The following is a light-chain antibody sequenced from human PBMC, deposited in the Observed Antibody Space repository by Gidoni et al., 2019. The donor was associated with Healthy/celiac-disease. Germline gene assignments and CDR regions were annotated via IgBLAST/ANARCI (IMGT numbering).Light chain of an antibody. CDR1: QSLLHSNGYNY. CDR3: MQALQTLWT. J-gene: IGKJ1*01. V-gene: IGKV2-28*01. CDR2: LGS. Sequence: DIVTSQSPLSLPVIPGEPASISCRSSQSLLHSNGYNYLDWYLQKPGQSPQLPIYLGSNRASGVPDRFSGSGSGTDFTLKISRVEAEDVGVYYCMQALQTLWTFGQGTKVEIK.